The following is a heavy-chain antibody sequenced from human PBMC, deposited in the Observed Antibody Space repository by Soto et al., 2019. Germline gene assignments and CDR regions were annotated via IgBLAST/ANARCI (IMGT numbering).Heavy chain of an antibody. V-gene: IGHV3-9*01. CDR3: AKDRVRGRFGESSFDV. CDR1: GFTFDDYA. J-gene: IGHJ3*01. D-gene: IGHD3-10*01. CDR2: ISWNTYII. Sequence: EAQLVESGGGLVQPGRALRLSCAASGFTFDDYAMHWVRQAPGKGLEWVSGISWNTYIIEYADSVKGRFTISRDNAENSLYLQMTSLRNEDTALYYCAKDRVRGRFGESSFDVWGQGAMVTVSS.